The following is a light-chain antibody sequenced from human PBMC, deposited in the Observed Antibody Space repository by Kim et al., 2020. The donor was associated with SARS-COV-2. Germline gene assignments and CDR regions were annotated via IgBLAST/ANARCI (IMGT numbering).Light chain of an antibody. V-gene: IGLV10-54*04. CDR1: LTDVAYQG. J-gene: IGLJ3*02. CDR3: SAWDSSLTACV. CDR2: RNN. Sequence: TATLTGSGNLTDVAYQGVVWLLKHPGPPPKRLAFRNNNRPSEISERFSASRSGSTASLTISGLQPEDEADYYCSAWDSSLTACVVGGGTKLAVL.